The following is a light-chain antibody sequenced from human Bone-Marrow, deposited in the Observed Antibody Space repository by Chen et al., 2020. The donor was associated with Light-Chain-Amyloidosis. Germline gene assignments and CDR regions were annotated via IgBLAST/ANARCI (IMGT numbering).Light chain of an antibody. V-gene: IGKV3-15*01. J-gene: IGKJ1*01. CDR2: GAS. Sequence: EIVMTQSPATLSVSPGERATLSCRASQSVSSNLAWYQQKPGQAPRLLIYGASTRATGIPARFSGIGSGTDFTITISSIEAEDFAVYSCQQYNQWPKTFGRGTKVEI. CDR1: QSVSSN. CDR3: QQYNQWPKT.